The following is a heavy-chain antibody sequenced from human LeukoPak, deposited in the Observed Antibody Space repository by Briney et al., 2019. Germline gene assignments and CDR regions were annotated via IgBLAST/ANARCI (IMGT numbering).Heavy chain of an antibody. CDR2: INPNSGGT. J-gene: IGHJ6*02. V-gene: IGHV1-2*04. Sequence: ASVKVSFKASGYTFTGYYMHWVRQAPGQGLEWMGWINPNSGGTNYAQKFQGWVTMTRDTSISTAYMELSRLRSDDTAVYYCARELEYSSSSWYYGMDVWGQGTTVTVSS. CDR1: GYTFTGYY. D-gene: IGHD6-6*01. CDR3: ARELEYSSSSWYYGMDV.